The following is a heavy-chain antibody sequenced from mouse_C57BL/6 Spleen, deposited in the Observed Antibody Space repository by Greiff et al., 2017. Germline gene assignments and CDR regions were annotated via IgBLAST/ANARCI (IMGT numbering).Heavy chain of an antibody. Sequence: EVQRVESEGGLVQPGSSMKLSCTASGFTFSDYYMAWVRQVPEKGLEWVANINYEGSSTYYLDPLKSRFIISRDNAKNILYLQMSSLKSEDTATYDCARDRGTVVANWYFDVWGTGTTVTVSS. D-gene: IGHD1-1*01. CDR3: ARDRGTVVANWYFDV. CDR2: INYEGSST. J-gene: IGHJ1*03. V-gene: IGHV5-16*01. CDR1: GFTFSDYY.